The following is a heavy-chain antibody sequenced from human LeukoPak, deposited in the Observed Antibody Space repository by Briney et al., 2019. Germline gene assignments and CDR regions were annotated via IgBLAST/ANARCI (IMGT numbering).Heavy chain of an antibody. CDR3: AKSLDDFWSGYLGWYFDL. D-gene: IGHD3-3*01. CDR1: GFTFSSYA. CDR2: ISGSGGST. Sequence: GGSLRLSCAASGFTFSSYAMSWVRQAPGKGLEWVSAISGSGGSTYCADSVRGRFTISRDNSKNTLYLQMNSLRAEDTAVYYCAKSLDDFWSGYLGWYFDLWDRGTLVTVSS. J-gene: IGHJ2*01. V-gene: IGHV3-23*01.